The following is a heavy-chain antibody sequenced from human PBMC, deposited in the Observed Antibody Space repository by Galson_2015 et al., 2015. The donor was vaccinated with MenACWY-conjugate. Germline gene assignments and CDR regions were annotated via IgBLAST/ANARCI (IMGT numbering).Heavy chain of an antibody. CDR3: AREEYYYDSSGEGFGAFDI. CDR2: IYYSGST. V-gene: IGHV4-31*03. CDR1: GGSISSGGYY. D-gene: IGHD3-22*01. Sequence: TLSLTCTVSGGSISSGGYYWSWIRQHPGKGLEWIGYIYYSGSTYYNPSLKSRVTISVDTSKNQFSLKLSSVTAADTAVYYCAREEYYYDSSGEGFGAFDIWGQGTMVTVSS. J-gene: IGHJ3*02.